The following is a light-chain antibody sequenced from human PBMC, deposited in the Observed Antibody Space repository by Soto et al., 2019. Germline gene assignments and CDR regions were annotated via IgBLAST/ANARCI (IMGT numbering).Light chain of an antibody. V-gene: IGLV2-14*01. Sequence: QSVLTQPASVSGSPGQSITISCTGSSNDIGAYKYVSWYQQYPGKAPKLIIFEVSNRPSGVSNRFSGSKSGNTASLTIAGLQAEDEADYHCSSYTTGSTIYVLGCGTKVNVL. CDR3: SSYTTGSTIYV. CDR2: EVS. J-gene: IGLJ1*01. CDR1: SNDIGAYKY.